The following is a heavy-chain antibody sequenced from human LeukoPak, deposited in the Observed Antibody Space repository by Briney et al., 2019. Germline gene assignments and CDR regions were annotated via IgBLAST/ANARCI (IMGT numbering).Heavy chain of an antibody. CDR1: GFTFSSYG. V-gene: IGHV3-33*01. CDR3: ARDCSSTSCYSHGFDY. D-gene: IGHD2-2*01. J-gene: IGHJ4*02. CDR2: IWYDGSNK. Sequence: GRSLRLSCAASGFTFSSYGMHWVRQAPGKGLEWVAVIWYDGSNKYYADSVRGRFTISRDNSKNTLYLQMNSLRAEDTAVYYCARDCSSTSCYSHGFDYWGQGTLVTVSS.